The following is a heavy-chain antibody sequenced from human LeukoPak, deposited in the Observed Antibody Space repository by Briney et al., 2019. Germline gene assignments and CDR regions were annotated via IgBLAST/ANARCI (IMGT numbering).Heavy chain of an antibody. D-gene: IGHD1-20*01. J-gene: IGHJ4*02. CDR1: GFTFSGYA. Sequence: GGSLRLSCAASGFTFSGYAMSWVRQAPGKGLEWVSAISGSGGSTSYADSVKGRFTISRDNSKNTLYLQMNSLRTEDTAVYYCAKCPYAVNWNLFDYWGQGTLVTVSS. CDR3: AKCPYAVNWNLFDY. CDR2: ISGSGGST. V-gene: IGHV3-23*01.